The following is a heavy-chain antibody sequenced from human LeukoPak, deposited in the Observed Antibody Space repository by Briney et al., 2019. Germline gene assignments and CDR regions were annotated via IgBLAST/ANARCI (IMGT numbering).Heavy chain of an antibody. V-gene: IGHV3-15*01. CDR2: IKSKTDGPKA. CDR1: VFTFSNAC. J-gene: IGHJ6*02. Sequence: GGSLSLSCAASVFTFSNACMSWVPHAPGRGGEWVGRIKSKTDGPKADYAAPVKGRFTNSRNHSKHTLYLEMNSLKTEDTAVYYCTTKNPYDMWSEYYYYYSGIDVWGQGTTVTVSS. D-gene: IGHD3-3*01. CDR3: TTKNPYDMWSEYYYYYSGIDV.